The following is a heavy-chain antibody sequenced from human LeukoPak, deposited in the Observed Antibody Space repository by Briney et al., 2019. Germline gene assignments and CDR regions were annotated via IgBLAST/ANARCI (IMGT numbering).Heavy chain of an antibody. V-gene: IGHV7-4-1*02. CDR1: GYTFSHYG. CDR2: INTNSGNP. Sequence: ASVKVSCKASGYTFSHYGMNWVRQAPGQGLEWMGWINTNSGNPTYAQRFTGRFVFSLDTSVNTAYLQIRRLKAEDTAIYYCARGSVVVAGAYYYMDVWGKGTTVTVSS. D-gene: IGHD2-15*01. J-gene: IGHJ6*03. CDR3: ARGSVVVAGAYYYMDV.